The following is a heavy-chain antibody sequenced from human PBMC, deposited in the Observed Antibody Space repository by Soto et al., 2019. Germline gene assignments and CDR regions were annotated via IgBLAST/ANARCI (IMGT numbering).Heavy chain of an antibody. CDR2: IYLDDDK. CDR3: AHSSPLPNNYDGSGYYLAVFDI. CDR1: GFSLRTSGMG. D-gene: IGHD3-22*01. Sequence: SGPTLVNPTQTLTLTCTFSGFSLRTSGMGVGWIREPPGKALEWLAVIYLDDDKRYSPSQRNRLTITKDISKNQVVLTMTNMDPVDTATYHCAHSSPLPNNYDGSGYYLAVFDIWGQWTMVTVSS. J-gene: IGHJ3*02. V-gene: IGHV2-5*02.